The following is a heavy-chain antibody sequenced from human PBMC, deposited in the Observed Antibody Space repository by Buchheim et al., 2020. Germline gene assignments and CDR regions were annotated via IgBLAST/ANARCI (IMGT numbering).Heavy chain of an antibody. CDR1: GGSFSGYY. CDR3: ARGRGDYPVRWFDP. D-gene: IGHD4-17*01. CDR2: INHSAST. Sequence: QVQLQQWGAGLLKPSETLSLTCAVYGGSFSGYYWSWIRQPPGTGLEWIGEINHSASTNYNPSINSRVTISVDTSKNQFHLKLSSVTAADTTVYYCARGRGDYPVRWFDPWGQGTL. V-gene: IGHV4-34*01. J-gene: IGHJ5*02.